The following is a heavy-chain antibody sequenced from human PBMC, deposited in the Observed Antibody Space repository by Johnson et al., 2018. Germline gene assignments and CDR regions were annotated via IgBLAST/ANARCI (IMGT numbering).Heavy chain of an antibody. D-gene: IGHD6-13*01. J-gene: IGHJ6*03. CDR3: ARAPSFIAAAGTGYYYYYMDV. CDR2: IYHSGST. CDR1: GGSISSYY. V-gene: IGHV4-59*01. Sequence: QVQLQESGPGLVKPSETLSLTCTVSGGSISSYYWSWIRQPPGKGLEWIGYIYHSGSTNYNPSLRSRVTISVDTSKNQFSLKLSSVTAADTAVYYCARAPSFIAAAGTGYYYYYMDVWGKGTTVTVSS.